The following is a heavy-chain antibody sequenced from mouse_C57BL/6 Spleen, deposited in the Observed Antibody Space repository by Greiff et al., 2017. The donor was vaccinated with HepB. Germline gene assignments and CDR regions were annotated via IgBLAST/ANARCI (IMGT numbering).Heavy chain of an antibody. CDR2: IYPGDGDT. J-gene: IGHJ1*03. V-gene: IGHV1-80*01. CDR1: GYAFSSYW. D-gene: IGHD1-1*01. Sequence: VHLVESGAELVKPGASVKISCKASGYAFSSYWMNWVKQRPGKGLEWIGQIYPGDGDTNYNGKFKGKATLTADKSSSTAYMQLSSLTSEDSAVYFCAREGGSPWYFDVWGTGTTVTVSS. CDR3: AREGGSPWYFDV.